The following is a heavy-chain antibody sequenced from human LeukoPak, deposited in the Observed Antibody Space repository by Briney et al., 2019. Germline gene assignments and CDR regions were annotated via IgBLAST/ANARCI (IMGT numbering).Heavy chain of an antibody. CDR1: GFTFSSYW. Sequence: GSLRLSCAASGFTFSSYWMSWVRQPPGKGLEWIGYIYYSGSTNYNPSLKSRVTISVDTSKNQFSLKLSSVTAADTAVYYCARGFLSPFDYWGQGTLVTVSS. V-gene: IGHV4-59*01. CDR3: ARGFLSPFDY. D-gene: IGHD3-10*01. CDR2: IYYSGST. J-gene: IGHJ4*02.